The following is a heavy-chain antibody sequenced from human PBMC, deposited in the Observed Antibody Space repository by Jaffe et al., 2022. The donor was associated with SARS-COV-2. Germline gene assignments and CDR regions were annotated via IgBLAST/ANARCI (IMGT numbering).Heavy chain of an antibody. J-gene: IGHJ6*02. V-gene: IGHV4-31*03. CDR2: IYYSGST. CDR1: GGSISSGGYY. D-gene: IGHD3-22*01. Sequence: QVQLQESGPGLVKPSQTLSLTCTVSGGSISSGGYYWSWIRQHPGKGLEWIGYIYYSGSTYYNPSLKSRVTISVDTSKNQFSLKLSSVTAADTAVYYCARALYYYDSSGYHLTYYYYYGMDVWGQGTTVTVSS. CDR3: ARALYYYDSSGYHLTYYYYYGMDV.